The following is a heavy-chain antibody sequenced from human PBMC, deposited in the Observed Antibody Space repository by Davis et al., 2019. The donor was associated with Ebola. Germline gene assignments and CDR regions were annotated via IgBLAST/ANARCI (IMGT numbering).Heavy chain of an antibody. CDR1: GGSMGSYY. CDR2: IYYSGHT. Sequence: MPSETLSLTCSVSGGSMGSYYWSWIRQSPGKGLEWIGYIYYSGHTNYNPSLKSRVTLSVDLSKKQFSLKLTSVSAADTAVYYCARDHSLYDGPSGYSSPHFYYGMDVWGQGTTVTVSS. V-gene: IGHV4-59*01. J-gene: IGHJ6*02. D-gene: IGHD3-22*01. CDR3: ARDHSLYDGPSGYSSPHFYYGMDV.